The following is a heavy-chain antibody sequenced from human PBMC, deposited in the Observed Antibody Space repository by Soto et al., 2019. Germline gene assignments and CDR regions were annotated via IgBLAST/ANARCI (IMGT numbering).Heavy chain of an antibody. J-gene: IGHJ5*02. CDR2: IIPIFGTA. CDR3: ARDRGFMTTAYTDPTPGWFDP. Sequence: GASVKVSCKASGGTFSSYAISWVRQAPGQGLEWMGGIIPIFGTANYAQKFQGGVTITADESTSTAYMELSSLRSEDTAVYYCARDRGFMTTAYTDPTPGWFDPWGQGTLVTVSS. D-gene: IGHD4-4*01. V-gene: IGHV1-69*13. CDR1: GGTFSSYA.